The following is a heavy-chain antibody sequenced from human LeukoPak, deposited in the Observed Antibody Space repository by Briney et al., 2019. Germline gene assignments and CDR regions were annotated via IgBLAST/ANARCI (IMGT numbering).Heavy chain of an antibody. CDR3: AGEVIRGYSLY. CDR2: ITPMFGTS. J-gene: IGHJ4*02. V-gene: IGHV1-69*01. D-gene: IGHD5-18*01. Sequence: SVKVSCKASGGTFSRHTISWVRQSPGQGLEWMGGITPMFGTSNYAQKFRGRVTITADESTSTAYMELSSLRSEDTAVYYCAGEVIRGYSLYWGQGTLVTVSS. CDR1: GGTFSRHT.